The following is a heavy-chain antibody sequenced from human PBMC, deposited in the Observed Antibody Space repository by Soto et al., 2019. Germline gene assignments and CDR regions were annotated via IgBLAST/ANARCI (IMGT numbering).Heavy chain of an antibody. J-gene: IGHJ5*02. CDR2: IYYSGST. V-gene: IGHV4-31*03. Sequence: QVQLQESGPGLVKPSQTLSLTCTVSGGSISSGGYYWNWIRQHPGKGLEWIGYIYYSGSTYYNPSLKSRVSILVDTSTNPFSLKLTAVTAAATAVYYCARSVSPWGRGTLVTVSS. CDR1: GGSISSGGYY. CDR3: ARSVSP.